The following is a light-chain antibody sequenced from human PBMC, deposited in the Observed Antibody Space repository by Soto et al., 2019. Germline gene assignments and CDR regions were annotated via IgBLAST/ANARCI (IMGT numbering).Light chain of an antibody. CDR2: DVR. CDR1: SSDIGGYNY. V-gene: IGLV2-14*01. J-gene: IGLJ2*01. CDR3: RSYTSSSTEI. Sequence: QSALTQPASMSGSPGQSITISCTGTSSDIGGYNYISWYQQLPGKAPKFIIYDVRNRPSGVSNRFSGSRSSNTASLTISGLQDEDEADYYCRSYTSSSTEIFGGGTKLTVL.